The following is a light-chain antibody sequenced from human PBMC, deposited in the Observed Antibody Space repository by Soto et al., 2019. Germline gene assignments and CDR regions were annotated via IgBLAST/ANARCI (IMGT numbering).Light chain of an antibody. CDR3: QQRNRWPLT. CDR1: HSVSSD. V-gene: IGKV3-11*01. Sequence: EIVLTQSPVTLSFSPGQRATLSCRASHSVSSDLLWYQQKPGQSPRLLISDASNRATGIPARFSGSGSGTDFILTISSLEPEDFAVYYCQQRNRWPLTFGGGTRVEIK. CDR2: DAS. J-gene: IGKJ4*01.